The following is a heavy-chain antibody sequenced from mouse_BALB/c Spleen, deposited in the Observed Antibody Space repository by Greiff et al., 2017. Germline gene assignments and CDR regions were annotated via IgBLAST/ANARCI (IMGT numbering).Heavy chain of an antibody. V-gene: IGHV2-5-1*01. J-gene: IGHJ1*01. CDR3: AKNAGVLNWYFDV. Sequence: VQLQESGPSLVQPSQSLSITCTVSGFSLTSYGVHWVRQSPGKGLEWLGVIWRGGSTDYNAAFMSRLSITKDNSKSQVFFKMNSLQADDTAIYYCAKNAGVLNWYFDVWGAGTTVTVSS. D-gene: IGHD2-14*01. CDR1: GFSLTSYG. CDR2: IWRGGST.